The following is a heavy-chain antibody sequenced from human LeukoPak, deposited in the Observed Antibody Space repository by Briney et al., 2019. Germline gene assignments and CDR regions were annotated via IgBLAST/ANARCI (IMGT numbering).Heavy chain of an antibody. CDR3: ARDLEGGWNDILTGYYSRDY. Sequence: GASVKVSCKASGYTFTSYGISWVRQAPGQGLEWMGWISAYNGNTNYAQKLQGRVTMTTDTSTSTAYMELRSLRSDDTAVYYCARDLEGGWNDILTGYYSRDYWGQGTLVTVSS. V-gene: IGHV1-18*01. D-gene: IGHD3-9*01. CDR1: GYTFTSYG. J-gene: IGHJ4*02. CDR2: ISAYNGNT.